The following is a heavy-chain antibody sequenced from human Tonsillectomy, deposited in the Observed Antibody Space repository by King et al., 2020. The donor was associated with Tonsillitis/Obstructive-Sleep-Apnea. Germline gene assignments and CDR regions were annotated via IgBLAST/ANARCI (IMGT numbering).Heavy chain of an antibody. J-gene: IGHJ6*03. CDR3: ARAAVLDSRSDPSLNYYFYYMDV. D-gene: IGHD3-3*01. CDR2: ISAFNGNT. Sequence: QLVQSGAEVRKPGASVKVSCKASGYTFTSYGITWVRQAPGQGLEWMGWISAFNGNTNYTQKLQGRVAMTTDTSTSTAYMELRSLRSDDTAVYYCARAAVLDSRSDPSLNYYFYYMDVWGKGTTVTVSS. CDR1: GYTFTSYG. V-gene: IGHV1-18*01.